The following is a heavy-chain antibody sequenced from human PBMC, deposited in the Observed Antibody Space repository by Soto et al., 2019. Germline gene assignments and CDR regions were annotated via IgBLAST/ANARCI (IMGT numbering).Heavy chain of an antibody. CDR3: AKVHSSGWYGLLDY. V-gene: IGHV3-23*01. D-gene: IGHD6-19*01. CDR2: ISGSGVST. J-gene: IGHJ4*02. CDR1: GFTFNTYA. Sequence: GGSLRLSCAASGFTFNTYAMGWVRQAPGKGLEWVSGISGSGVSTYYADSVKGRCTISRDNSKNTLYLQMNSLRAEDTAVYHCAKVHSSGWYGLLDYWGQGTLVTVSS.